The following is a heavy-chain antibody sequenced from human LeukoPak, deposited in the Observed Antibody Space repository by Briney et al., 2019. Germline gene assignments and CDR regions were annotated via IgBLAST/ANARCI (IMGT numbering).Heavy chain of an antibody. V-gene: IGHV3-48*01. CDR1: GFTFSSYS. J-gene: IGHJ4*02. CDR2: ISSSSSTI. Sequence: GGSLRLSCAASGFTFSSYSMNWVRQAPGKGLEWVSYISSSSSTIYYADSVKGRFTISRDNAKNSLYLQMNSLRAEDTAVYYCARVGGLGNSAYWGQGTLVTVSS. D-gene: IGHD4-23*01. CDR3: ARVGGLGNSAY.